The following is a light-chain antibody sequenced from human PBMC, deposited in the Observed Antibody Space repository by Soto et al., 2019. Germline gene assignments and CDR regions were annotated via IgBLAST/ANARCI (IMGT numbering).Light chain of an antibody. CDR3: SSYTSSSTVV. J-gene: IGLJ2*01. CDR1: SSDVGGYNY. CDR2: DVS. V-gene: IGLV2-14*01. Sequence: SVLPQPASVSGSPGQSITISCTGTSSDVGGYNYVSWYQQHPGKAPKLMIYDVSNRPSGVSNRSSGSKSGNTASLTISGLQAEDEADYYCSSYTSSSTVVFGGGTKVTVL.